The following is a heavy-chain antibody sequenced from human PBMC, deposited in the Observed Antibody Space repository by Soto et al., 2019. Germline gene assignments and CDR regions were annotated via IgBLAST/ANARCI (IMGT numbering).Heavy chain of an antibody. CDR2: IIPILGIA. V-gene: IGHV1-69*02. D-gene: IGHD2-15*01. J-gene: IGHJ4*02. Sequence: QVQLVQSGAEVKKPGSSVKVSCKASGGTFSSYTISWVRQAPGQGLEWMGRIIPILGIANYAQKFQGRLTTTADKSTSTAYMELSSLSSEDTGVYYCARALVALGAATEFDYWGQGTLVTVSS. CDR1: GGTFSSYT. CDR3: ARALVALGAATEFDY.